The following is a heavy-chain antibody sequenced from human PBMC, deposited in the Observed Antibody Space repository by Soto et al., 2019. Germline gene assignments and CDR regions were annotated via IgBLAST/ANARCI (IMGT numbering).Heavy chain of an antibody. Sequence: QVQLVQSGAEVKKPGASVKVSCTGSGYTFRSYDIHWVRQATGQGLEWMGWVNPNTGNTGYAQKFQGRVTMTRDMSKSSAYMEVNSLTSEDTANYYCTRAYGAGSFDFWGQGTLVSVSS. V-gene: IGHV1-8*01. CDR1: GYTFRSYD. CDR2: VNPNTGNT. D-gene: IGHD3-10*01. CDR3: TRAYGAGSFDF. J-gene: IGHJ5*01.